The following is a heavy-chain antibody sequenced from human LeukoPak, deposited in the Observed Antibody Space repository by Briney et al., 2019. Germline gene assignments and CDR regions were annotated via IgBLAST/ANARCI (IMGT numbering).Heavy chain of an antibody. V-gene: IGHV1-18*01. CDR3: ARDTEYYYDSSGYPPFDY. CDR1: GYTFTVYG. J-gene: IGHJ4*02. Sequence: GASVNVSYKASGYTFTVYGISWVRQAPGQGLEWMGWISAYNGNTNYAQKLQGRVTMTTHTSTSTAYMELRSLRSDDTAVYYCARDTEYYYDSSGYPPFDYWGQGTLVTVSS. CDR2: ISAYNGNT. D-gene: IGHD3-22*01.